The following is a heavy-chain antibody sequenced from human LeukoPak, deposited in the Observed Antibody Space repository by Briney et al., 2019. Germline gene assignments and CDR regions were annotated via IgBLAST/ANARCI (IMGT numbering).Heavy chain of an antibody. J-gene: IGHJ4*02. D-gene: IGHD6-19*01. V-gene: IGHV3-23*01. CDR3: EYIAVAGTFDY. CDR2: ISGSGGST. CDR1: GFTFSSYA. Sequence: GGSLRLSCAASGFTFSSYAMSWVRQAPGKRLEWVSAISGSGGSTYYADSVKGRFTISRDNSKNTLYLQMNSLRAEDTAVYYCEYIAVAGTFDYWGQGTLVTVSS.